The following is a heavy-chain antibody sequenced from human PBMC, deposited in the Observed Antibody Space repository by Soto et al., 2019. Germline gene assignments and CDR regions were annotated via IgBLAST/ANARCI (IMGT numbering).Heavy chain of an antibody. Sequence: GGSLRLSCAASGFTFSSYEMNWVRQAPGKGLEWVSYISNRGTTIYYADSVKGRFTISRDNAKNSLYLQMNSLRAEDTAVYYCARGSRLLENYYYRMDVWGQGCTVTGS. CDR3: ARGSRLLENYYYRMDV. CDR2: ISNRGTTI. V-gene: IGHV3-48*03. J-gene: IGHJ6*02. D-gene: IGHD1-1*01. CDR1: GFTFSSYE.